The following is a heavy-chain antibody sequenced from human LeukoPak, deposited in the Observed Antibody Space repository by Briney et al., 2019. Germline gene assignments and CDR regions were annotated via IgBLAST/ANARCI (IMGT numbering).Heavy chain of an antibody. CDR2: ISYDGSNK. D-gene: IGHD3-10*01. CDR1: GFTFSSYA. V-gene: IGHV3-30*04. CDR3: AKPMMMGFGEFPFDY. Sequence: GGSLRLSCAASGFTFSSYAMHWVRQAPGKGLEWVAVISYDGSNKYYADSVKGRFTISRDNSKNTLYLQMNSLRAEDMAVYYCAKPMMMGFGEFPFDYWGQGTLVTVSS. J-gene: IGHJ4*02.